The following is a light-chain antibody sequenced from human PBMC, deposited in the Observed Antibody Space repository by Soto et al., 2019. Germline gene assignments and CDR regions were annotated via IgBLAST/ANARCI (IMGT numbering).Light chain of an antibody. CDR3: CLYIGATTYV. CDR1: SSNIGAGYD. J-gene: IGLJ1*01. V-gene: IGLV1-40*01. Sequence: QSVLTQPPSVSGAPGQRVTISCTGSSSNIGAGYDVHWYQQNPGTAPKLLIYANSIRPSGVPDRFSGSKSGTSASLAITGLQAEDEADYYCCLYIGATTYVFGTGTKLTVL. CDR2: ANS.